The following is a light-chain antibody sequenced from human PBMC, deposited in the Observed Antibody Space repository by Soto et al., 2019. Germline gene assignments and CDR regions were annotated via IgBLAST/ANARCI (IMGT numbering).Light chain of an antibody. CDR2: EVT. J-gene: IGLJ1*01. CDR3: GSYAGSRTLYV. Sequence: QSALTQPASVSGSPGQSITISCTGTSSDVGTYNLVSWYQQHPGKAPKLIIYEVTKRPSGVSNRFSGSKSGNTASLTISGFQGEDEADYYCGSYAGSRTLYVFGTGIKLTVL. V-gene: IGLV2-23*02. CDR1: SSDVGTYNL.